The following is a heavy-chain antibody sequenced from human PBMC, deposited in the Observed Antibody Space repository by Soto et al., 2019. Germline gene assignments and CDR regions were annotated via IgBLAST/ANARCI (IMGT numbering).Heavy chain of an antibody. D-gene: IGHD2-2*01. CDR2: MNPNSGNT. CDR3: AREAAALGNDY. V-gene: IGHV1-8*01. CDR1: GYSFISYD. Sequence: ASVKVSCKASGYSFISYDINWVRQATGQGLEWMGWMNPNSGNTGYAQKFQGRVTMTRNTSISTAYMELSSLISEDTAVYYCAREAAALGNDYWGQGTLVTVSS. J-gene: IGHJ4*02.